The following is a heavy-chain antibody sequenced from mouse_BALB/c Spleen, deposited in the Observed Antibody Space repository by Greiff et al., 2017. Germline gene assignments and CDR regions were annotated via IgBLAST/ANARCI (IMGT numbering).Heavy chain of an antibody. Sequence: EVQLQQSGAELVKPGASVKLSCTASGFNFTDSYMHWVKQRPEQGLEWIGRIDPANGNTKYDPKFQGKVTITADTSSNTAYLQLSSLTSEDTAVYYCARAYGSFYAMDYWGQGTSVTVSS. CDR1: GFNFTDSY. D-gene: IGHD1-1*01. V-gene: IGHV14-3*02. J-gene: IGHJ4*01. CDR2: IDPANGNT. CDR3: ARAYGSFYAMDY.